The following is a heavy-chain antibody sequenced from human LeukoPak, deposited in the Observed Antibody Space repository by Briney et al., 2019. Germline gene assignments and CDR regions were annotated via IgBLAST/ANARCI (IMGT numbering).Heavy chain of an antibody. J-gene: IGHJ3*02. CDR2: IYYSGST. Sequence: SETLSLTCTVSGGSISSYYWSWIRQPPEKGLEWIGYIYYSGSTNYNPSLKSRVTISVDTSKNQFSLKLSSVTAADTAVYYCALAGGLDDAFDIWGQGTMVTVSS. V-gene: IGHV4-59*01. CDR3: ALAGGLDDAFDI. D-gene: IGHD6-19*01. CDR1: GGSISSYY.